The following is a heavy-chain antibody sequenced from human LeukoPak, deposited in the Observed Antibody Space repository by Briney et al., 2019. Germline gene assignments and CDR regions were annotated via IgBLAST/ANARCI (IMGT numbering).Heavy chain of an antibody. CDR2: ISAYNGNT. CDR1: GYTFTNFG. J-gene: IGHJ4*02. Sequence: EASVKVSCKASGYTFTNFGISWVRQAPGQGLEWMRWISAYNGNTNYAQKLQGRVTMTTDTSTRTAYMELRSLRSDDTAVYYCARGGSGNYYKPLDYWGQGTLVTVSS. CDR3: ARGGSGNYYKPLDY. D-gene: IGHD3-10*01. V-gene: IGHV1-18*01.